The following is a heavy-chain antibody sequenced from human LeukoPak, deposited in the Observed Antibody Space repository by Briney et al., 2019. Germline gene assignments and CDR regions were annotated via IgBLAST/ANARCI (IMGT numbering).Heavy chain of an antibody. D-gene: IGHD2-21*02. CDR2: TYYSGST. CDR1: GGSISSYY. V-gene: IGHV4-59*01. Sequence: SETLSLTCTVSGGSISSYYWSWIRQPPGKGLEWIGYTYYSGSTNYNPSLKSRVTISVDTSKNQFSLKLSSVTAADTAVYYCATRLCGGDCYPDAFDIWGQGTMVTVSS. CDR3: ATRLCGGDCYPDAFDI. J-gene: IGHJ3*02.